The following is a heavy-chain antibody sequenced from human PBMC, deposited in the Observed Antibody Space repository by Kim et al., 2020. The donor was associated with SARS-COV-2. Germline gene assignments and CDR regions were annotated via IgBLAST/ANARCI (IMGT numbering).Heavy chain of an antibody. D-gene: IGHD5-12*01. Sequence: SETVSLTCAVYGGSFSGYYWSWIRQPPGKGLEWIGEINHSGSTNYNPSLKSRVTISVDTSKNQFSLKLSSVTAADTAVYYCARGRGYSGYQNKYYYYGM. V-gene: IGHV4-34*01. CDR3: ARGRGYSGYQNKYYYYGM. CDR2: INHSGST. J-gene: IGHJ6*01. CDR1: GGSFSGYY.